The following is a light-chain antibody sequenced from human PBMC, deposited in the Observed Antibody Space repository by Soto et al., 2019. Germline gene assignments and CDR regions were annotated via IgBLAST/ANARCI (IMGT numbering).Light chain of an antibody. CDR2: GAS. Sequence: IVMTQSPATLSMSPGQRASLYCRASQNIGNSLAWCQQKPGQAPRLLIYGASTRATGIPARFSGSGSGTEFTLTISSLQSEDFAVYYCQQYNNWPLFGQGTKVDIK. CDR3: QQYNNWPL. CDR1: QNIGNS. V-gene: IGKV3-15*01. J-gene: IGKJ1*01.